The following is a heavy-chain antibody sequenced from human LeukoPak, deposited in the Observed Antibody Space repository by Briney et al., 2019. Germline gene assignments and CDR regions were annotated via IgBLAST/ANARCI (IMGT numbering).Heavy chain of an antibody. CDR2: MNPNSGNT. J-gene: IGHJ4*02. Sequence: ASVKVSCKASRYTLTSYDINWVRQAPGQGVEWMGWMNPNSGNTGYAQKFQGRVTLTRNTSISTAYMELSSLRSEDTAVYYCAKGYSYGSYYFDYWGQGTLVTVSS. V-gene: IGHV1-8*01. CDR3: AKGYSYGSYYFDY. CDR1: RYTLTSYD. D-gene: IGHD5-18*01.